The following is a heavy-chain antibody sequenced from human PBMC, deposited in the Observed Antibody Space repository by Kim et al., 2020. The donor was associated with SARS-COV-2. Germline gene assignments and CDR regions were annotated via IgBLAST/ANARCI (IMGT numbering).Heavy chain of an antibody. CDR3: ARGRGYHYYYGMDV. V-gene: IGHV1-46*03. D-gene: IGHD3-22*01. Sequence: AQKFQGRVTMTRDTSTSTVYMELSSLRSEDTAVYYCARGRGYHYYYGMDVWGQGTTVTVSS. J-gene: IGHJ6*02.